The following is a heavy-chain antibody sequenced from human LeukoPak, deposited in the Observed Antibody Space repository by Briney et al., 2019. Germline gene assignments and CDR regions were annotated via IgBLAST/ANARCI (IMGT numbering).Heavy chain of an antibody. CDR2: ITSSSSTI. CDR1: GFTFSSYS. Sequence: GGSLRLSCVASGFTFSSYSLHWVRQAPGKGLEWISYITSSSSTIYYVDSVKGRFTISRDNAKNSLYLQMNSLRAEDTAMYYCARDGDGNFDYWGQGTLVTVSS. J-gene: IGHJ4*02. V-gene: IGHV3-48*04. CDR3: ARDGDGNFDY. D-gene: IGHD4-17*01.